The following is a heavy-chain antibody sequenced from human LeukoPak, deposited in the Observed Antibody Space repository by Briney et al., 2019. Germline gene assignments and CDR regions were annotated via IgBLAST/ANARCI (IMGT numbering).Heavy chain of an antibody. CDR1: NGSFSGYY. CDR3: ARAAWNGGGGFDP. V-gene: IGHV4-34*01. J-gene: IGHJ5*02. D-gene: IGHD3-16*01. Sequence: SETLSLTCAVYNGSFSGYYWSWIRQSPEKGLEWIGEVNHGGDTNYNPSLRSRVTISLDTSKNHFSLKLRSVTTADTAIYNCARAAWNGGGGFDPWGQGTLVTVSS. CDR2: VNHGGDT.